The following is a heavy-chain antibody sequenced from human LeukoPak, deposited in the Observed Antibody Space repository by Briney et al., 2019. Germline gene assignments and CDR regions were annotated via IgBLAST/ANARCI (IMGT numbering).Heavy chain of an antibody. J-gene: IGHJ6*03. D-gene: IGHD2-2*01. CDR3: ARVESYCSSTSCLNPLYYYYYIDV. CDR2: ISSSGSTI. Sequence: LSGGSLRLSCAASGFTFSSYEMNWVRQAPGKGLEWVSYISSSGSTIYYADSVKGRFTISRDNAKNSLYLQMNSLRAEDTAVYYCARVESYCSSTSCLNPLYYYYYIDVWGKGTTVTVSS. CDR1: GFTFSSYE. V-gene: IGHV3-48*03.